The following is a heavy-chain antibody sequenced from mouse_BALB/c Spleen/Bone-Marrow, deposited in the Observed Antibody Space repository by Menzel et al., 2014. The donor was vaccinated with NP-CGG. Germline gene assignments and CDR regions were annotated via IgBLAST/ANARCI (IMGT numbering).Heavy chain of an antibody. D-gene: IGHD1-1*01. Sequence: VQLQQSGGGLVQPGGSRKLSCAASGFTFSSFGMHWVRQAPEKGLEWVAYISSGSSTIYYGDTVMGRFTISRDNPKNTLFLQMTSLRSEDTATYYCVRSGSSSGYFDYWGPGTTLTVSS. V-gene: IGHV5-17*02. CDR2: ISSGSSTI. CDR3: VRSGSSSGYFDY. J-gene: IGHJ2*01. CDR1: GFTFSSFG.